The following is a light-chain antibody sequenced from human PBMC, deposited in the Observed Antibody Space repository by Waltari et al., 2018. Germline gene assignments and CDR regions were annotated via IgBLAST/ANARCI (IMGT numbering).Light chain of an antibody. CDR1: SRDIGAYNY. Sequence: QSALTQPASVSGSPGQSITISCAGGSRDIGAYNYVSWYQHHPGKAPKVLIYDVSNRPSGVSNRFSGSKSANTASLTISGLQADDEALYYYSSYTTSGTFGVVFGGGTKLTVL. CDR2: DVS. CDR3: SSYTTSGTFGVV. J-gene: IGLJ3*02. V-gene: IGLV2-14*03.